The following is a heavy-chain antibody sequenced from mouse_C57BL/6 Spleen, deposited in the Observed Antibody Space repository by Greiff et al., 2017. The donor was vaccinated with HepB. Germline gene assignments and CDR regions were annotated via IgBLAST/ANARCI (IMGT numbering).Heavy chain of an antibody. D-gene: IGHD3-2*02. Sequence: QVQLQQSGPELVKPGASVKISCKASGYAFSSSWMNGVKQRPGKGLEWIGRIYPGDGDTNYNGKFKGKATLTADKSSSTAYMQLSSLSSEDSAVYFCARSGTAQATPDYWGQGTTLTVSS. CDR3: ARSGTAQATPDY. V-gene: IGHV1-82*01. J-gene: IGHJ2*01. CDR2: IYPGDGDT. CDR1: GYAFSSSW.